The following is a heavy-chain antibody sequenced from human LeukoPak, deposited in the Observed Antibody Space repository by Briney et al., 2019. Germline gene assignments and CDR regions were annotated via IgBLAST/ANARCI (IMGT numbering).Heavy chain of an antibody. CDR2: IKEDGSEG. J-gene: IGHJ4*02. CDR3: ARDSGGNDY. V-gene: IGHV3-7*01. CDR1: GFTLSSYS. Sequence: GGSLRLSCVVSGFTLSSYSMHWVRQAPGKGLESVATIKEDGSEGYYVDSVKGRFTISRDNAKNSVFLQMNNLRVEDTAMYYCARDSGGNDYWGQGLLVTVSS. D-gene: IGHD3-16*01.